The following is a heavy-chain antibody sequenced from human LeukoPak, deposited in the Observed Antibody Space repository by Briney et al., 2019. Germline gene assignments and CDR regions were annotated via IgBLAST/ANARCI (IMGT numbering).Heavy chain of an antibody. D-gene: IGHD6-13*01. V-gene: IGHV4-59*01. CDR3: ARLSKIATAGPNYYHSMDV. CDR1: GGSITNYY. Sequence: SETLSLTCTVSGGSITNYYWTWIRQPPGKGLEWIGYIYYSGSTNYNPSLKSRVTVSVDTSKNQFSLKLSSVTAADTALYYCARLSKIATAGPNYYHSMDVWGQGTTVTVSS. J-gene: IGHJ6*02. CDR2: IYYSGST.